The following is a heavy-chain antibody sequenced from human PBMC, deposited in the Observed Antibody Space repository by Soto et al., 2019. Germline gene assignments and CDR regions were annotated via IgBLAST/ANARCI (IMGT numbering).Heavy chain of an antibody. J-gene: IGHJ4*02. CDR2: ISYDGSNK. CDR1: GFTFSSYG. CDR3: AKLVRSGSYFDY. D-gene: IGHD1-26*01. Sequence: GGSLRLSCAASGFTFSSYGMHWVRQAPGKGLEWVAVISYDGSNKYYADSVKGRFTISRDNSKNTLYLQMNSLRAEDTAVYYCAKLVRSGSYFDYWGQGTLVTVS. V-gene: IGHV3-30*18.